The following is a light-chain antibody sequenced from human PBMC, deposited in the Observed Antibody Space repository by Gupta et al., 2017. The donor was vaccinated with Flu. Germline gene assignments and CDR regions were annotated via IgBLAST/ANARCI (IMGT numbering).Light chain of an antibody. CDR1: QGIRSD. J-gene: IGKJ1*01. CDR3: LQDYDYPWT. Sequence: AIQMTQSPSSLSASVGDRVTITCRAGQGIRSDLGWYQQKPGKAPKLLIYDASSLQSGVPSRFNGRGSGTDFTFTISSLPPEDFATYYCLQDYDYPWTFGQGTRVEIK. CDR2: DAS. V-gene: IGKV1-6*02.